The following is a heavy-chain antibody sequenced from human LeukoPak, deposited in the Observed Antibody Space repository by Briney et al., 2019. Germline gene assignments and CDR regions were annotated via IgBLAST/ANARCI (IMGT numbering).Heavy chain of an antibody. Sequence: GGSLRLSCAASGFIFSNYAMHWVRKAPGPGMEYVSGIISNGGSTYYGNSVKGRFTISRDNSKNTPYLQMGSLRTEDMAMYYCARGPRQGSSGYEPMDYWGQGTLVTVSS. D-gene: IGHD3-22*01. CDR3: ARGPRQGSSGYEPMDY. V-gene: IGHV3-64*01. J-gene: IGHJ4*02. CDR2: IISNGGST. CDR1: GFIFSNYA.